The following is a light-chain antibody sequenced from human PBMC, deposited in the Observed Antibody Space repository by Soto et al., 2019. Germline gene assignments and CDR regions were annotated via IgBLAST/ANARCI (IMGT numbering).Light chain of an antibody. CDR2: GAS. J-gene: IGKJ2*01. CDR1: QSVSSSS. CDR3: QHFGSSPGYT. Sequence: EMVLTQSPGTLFLSPGERATLSCRASQSVSSSSLAWYQQKPGQAPRLLIYGASSRATGIPDRFSGSGSGTDFTLTISRLEPEDFAVYFCQHFGSSPGYTFGQGTKLQIK. V-gene: IGKV3-20*01.